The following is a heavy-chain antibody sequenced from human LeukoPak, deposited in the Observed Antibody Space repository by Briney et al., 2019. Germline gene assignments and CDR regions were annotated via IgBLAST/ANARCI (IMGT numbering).Heavy chain of an antibody. CDR3: SRGGVFHGFDI. J-gene: IGHJ3*02. CDR1: GFTFSNYW. D-gene: IGHD2-21*01. CDR2: IDSDGSST. Sequence: RGSLRLSCAASGFTFSNYWMGWVRQAPGKGLGWVSLIDSDGSSTIYADSVKGRFTISRDNAKNTLYLQMDSLRAEDTAAYYCSRGGVFHGFDIWGQGTTVTVSS. V-gene: IGHV3-74*01.